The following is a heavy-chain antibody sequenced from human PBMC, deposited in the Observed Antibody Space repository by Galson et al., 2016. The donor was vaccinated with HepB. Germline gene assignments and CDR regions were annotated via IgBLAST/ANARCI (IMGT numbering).Heavy chain of an antibody. CDR2: ISVYSGNT. CDR1: GYNFTSYG. Sequence: SVKVSCKASGYNFTSYGISWVRQAPGQGLEWMGWISVYSGNTNNAQKFQGRVITTTDTSTSTAYMELRSLRSDDTAVYYCARDSWWFGERVGDVWGQGTTVTVSS. J-gene: IGHJ6*02. CDR3: ARDSWWFGERVGDV. D-gene: IGHD3-10*01. V-gene: IGHV1-18*01.